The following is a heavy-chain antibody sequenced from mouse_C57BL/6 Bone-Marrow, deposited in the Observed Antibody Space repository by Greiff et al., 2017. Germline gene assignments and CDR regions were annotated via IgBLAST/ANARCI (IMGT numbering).Heavy chain of an antibody. V-gene: IGHV1-69*01. CDR2: IDPSDSYT. D-gene: IGHD2-5*01. J-gene: IGHJ4*01. CDR1: GYTFTSYW. Sequence: VQLQQPGAELVMPGASVKLSCKASGYTFTSYWMHWVKPRPGQGLEWIGEIDPSDSYTNYNQKFKGKSTLTVDKSSSTAYMQLSSLTSEESAVYYCARSGYSNYVYYYAMDYWGQGTSVTVSS. CDR3: ARSGYSNYVYYYAMDY.